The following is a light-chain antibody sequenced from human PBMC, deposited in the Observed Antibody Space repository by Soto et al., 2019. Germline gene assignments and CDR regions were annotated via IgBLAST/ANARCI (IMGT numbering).Light chain of an antibody. CDR1: QDINTF. CDR3: QQLKTYPPT. Sequence: DIQLTQSPSFLSASVGDRVTITCRASQDINTFLAWCQQKPGKAPKLLIYGASTLQSGVPSRFSGSGSGTEFTLTISNLQPEDFATYYCQQLKTYPPTFGRGTKVDIK. V-gene: IGKV1-9*01. J-gene: IGKJ1*01. CDR2: GAS.